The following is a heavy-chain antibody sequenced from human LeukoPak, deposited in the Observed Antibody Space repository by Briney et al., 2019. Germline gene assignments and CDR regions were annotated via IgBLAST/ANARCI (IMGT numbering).Heavy chain of an antibody. CDR3: ARSYGDYSWFDP. D-gene: IGHD4-17*01. J-gene: IGHJ5*02. V-gene: IGHV1-46*01. CDR1: GFTFSNYY. CDR2: INPNGETA. Sequence: ASVKVSCKASGFTFSNYYMHWVRQAPGQGLEWMGIINPNGETAWYAQKFRGRLTMTRDMSTTTAYMELSSLTSEDTAVYYCARSYGDYSWFDPWGQGTLVTVSS.